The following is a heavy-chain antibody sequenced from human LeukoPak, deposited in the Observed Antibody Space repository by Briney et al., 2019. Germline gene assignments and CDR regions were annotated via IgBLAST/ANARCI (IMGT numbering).Heavy chain of an antibody. CDR3: ARDLLGGLDY. CDR2: ISSSDSTI. CDR1: GFTFDDYG. V-gene: IGHV3-11*01. D-gene: IGHD4-23*01. J-gene: IGHJ4*02. Sequence: GGSLRLSCAASGFTFDDYGMSWVRQAPGKGLEWVSYISSSDSTIYYADSVKGRFTISRDNAKNSLYLQMNSLRAEDTAVYYCARDLLGGLDYWGQGTLVTVSS.